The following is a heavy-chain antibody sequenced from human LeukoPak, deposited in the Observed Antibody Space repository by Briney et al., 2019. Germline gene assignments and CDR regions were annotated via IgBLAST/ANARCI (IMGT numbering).Heavy chain of an antibody. Sequence: ASVKVSCKASGYTFTGYYIHWVRQAPGQGLEWMAWINPNNGATNYAQNFLGRVTMTRDTSISTAYMELSRLSSDDTVVYYCALVYYDILTGNYYYYYGMDVWGQGTTVTVSS. CDR3: ALVYYDILTGNYYYYYGMDV. CDR1: GYTFTGYY. V-gene: IGHV1-2*02. CDR2: INPNNGAT. D-gene: IGHD3-9*01. J-gene: IGHJ6*02.